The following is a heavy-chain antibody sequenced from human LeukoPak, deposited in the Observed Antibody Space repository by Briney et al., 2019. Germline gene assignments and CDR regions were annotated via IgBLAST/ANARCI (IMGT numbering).Heavy chain of an antibody. J-gene: IGHJ6*02. Sequence: ASVRVSCTASGDTFTSYYMHWVRQAPGQGLEWMGIINPSGGSTSYAQKFRGRVTMTRDTSTSTVYMELSSLRSEDTAAHYCAREKSVGYDILTGYYYYGRDVWGQGTTVTVSS. CDR3: AREKSVGYDILTGYYYYGRDV. D-gene: IGHD3-9*01. V-gene: IGHV1-46*01. CDR2: INPSGGST. CDR1: GDTFTSYY.